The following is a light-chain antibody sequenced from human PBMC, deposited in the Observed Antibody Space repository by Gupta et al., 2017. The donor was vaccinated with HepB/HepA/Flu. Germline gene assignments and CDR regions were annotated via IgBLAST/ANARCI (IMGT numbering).Light chain of an antibody. Sequence: DLQKPQSLSSVSASVGDRVTITCRASQGIRSWLAWYQQKPGKAPKLLIYAASNLQSGVPSRFSGSGSGTDFTLTISSLQPEDFATYYCQQANSFPLTFGGGTKVEIK. CDR1: QGIRSW. J-gene: IGKJ4*01. V-gene: IGKV1D-12*01. CDR3: QQANSFPLT. CDR2: AAS.